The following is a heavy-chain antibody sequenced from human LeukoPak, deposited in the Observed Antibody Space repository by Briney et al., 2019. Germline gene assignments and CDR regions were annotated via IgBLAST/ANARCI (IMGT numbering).Heavy chain of an antibody. CDR3: AKDDTYYYDSSGYPLDY. D-gene: IGHD3-22*01. J-gene: IGHJ4*02. V-gene: IGHV3-64*02. CDR2: IKSNGDST. Sequence: GGSLRLSCAASGFTFSSYAMHWVRQAPGKGLEYVSGIKSNGDSTYYADSVKGRFTISRDNSKNTLYLQMNSLRAEDTAVYYCAKDDTYYYDSSGYPLDYWGQGTLVTVSS. CDR1: GFTFSSYA.